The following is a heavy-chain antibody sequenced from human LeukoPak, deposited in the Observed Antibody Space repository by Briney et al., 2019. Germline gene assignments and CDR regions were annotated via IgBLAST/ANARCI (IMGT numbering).Heavy chain of an antibody. CDR1: GFSFSRYW. Sequence: TGGSLRLSCAGSGFSFSRYWMAWVHQAPGKGLEWVASINQDVSRIHYVDSVKGRFTISRDNAKNSLFLQMNSLRVEDTAVYYCARDFWGAYRVDYFDCWGQGTLVTVSS. V-gene: IGHV3-7*01. CDR2: INQDVSRI. J-gene: IGHJ4*02. CDR3: ARDFWGAYRVDYFDC. D-gene: IGHD3-3*01.